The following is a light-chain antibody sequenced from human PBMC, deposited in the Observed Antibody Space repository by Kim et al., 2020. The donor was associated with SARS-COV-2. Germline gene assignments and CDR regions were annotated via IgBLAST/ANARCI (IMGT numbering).Light chain of an antibody. CDR3: QVWDSTTNQLV. CDR1: DIGTKS. V-gene: IGLV3-21*04. CDR2: YDD. Sequence: SYELTQPPSVSVAPGQTAEITCGGNDIGTKSVHWNQQKPGQAPVLVISYDDDRPSGIPERFSGSNSGNTATLTISWVEAGDEADYYCQVWDSTTNQLVFGRGTQLTVL. J-gene: IGLJ2*01.